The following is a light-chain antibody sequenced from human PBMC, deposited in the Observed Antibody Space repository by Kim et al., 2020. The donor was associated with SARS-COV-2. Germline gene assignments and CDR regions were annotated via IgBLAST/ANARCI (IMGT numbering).Light chain of an antibody. CDR3: QQYGSSPLT. Sequence: SPGERATLSCRASQSVSSSYLSWYQQKPRQAPRLLIYGASSRAAGIPDWFSGSGSSTDFTLTISRLQPDDFAVYYCQQYGSSPLTFGGGTKVDIK. J-gene: IGKJ4*01. CDR2: GAS. CDR1: QSVSSSY. V-gene: IGKV3-20*01.